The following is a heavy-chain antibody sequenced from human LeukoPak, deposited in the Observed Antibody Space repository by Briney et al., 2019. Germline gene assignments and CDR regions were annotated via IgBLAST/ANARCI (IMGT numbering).Heavy chain of an antibody. D-gene: IGHD3-3*01. CDR3: ATGRRFLEWYLAFDY. V-gene: IGHV1-24*01. Sequence: GASVKVSCKVSGYTLTELSMHWVRQAPGKGLEWMGGFDPEDGETIYAQKFQRRVTMTEDTSTDTAYMELSSLRSEDTAVYYCATGRRFLEWYLAFDYWGQGTLVTVSS. CDR1: GYTLTELS. J-gene: IGHJ4*02. CDR2: FDPEDGET.